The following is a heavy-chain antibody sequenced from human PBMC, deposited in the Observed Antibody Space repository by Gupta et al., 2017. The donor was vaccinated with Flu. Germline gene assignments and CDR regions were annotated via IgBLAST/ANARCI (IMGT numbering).Heavy chain of an antibody. J-gene: IGHJ4*02. CDR3: ARVSSLRYSSGWYHL. V-gene: IGHV1-2*02. CDR2: LNPDSGAT. CDR1: GYTFTDYY. Sequence: QEQLVQSGAEVKKPGFSVTVSCQASGYTFTDYYIHWGRQAPGQGLEWMGWLNPDSGATHYAQSFQGRVAMTRDTSVDTAYMELSSRRSDDTAVYYCARVSSLRYSSGWYHLWGQGTLVTVSS. D-gene: IGHD6-19*01.